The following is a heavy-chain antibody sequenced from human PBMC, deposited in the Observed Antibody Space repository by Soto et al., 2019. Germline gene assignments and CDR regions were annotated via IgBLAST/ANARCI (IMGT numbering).Heavy chain of an antibody. D-gene: IGHD2-8*01. V-gene: IGHV3-23*01. CDR2: ISGSGGST. J-gene: IGHJ6*03. Sequence: GGSLRLSCAASGFTFSSYAMSWVRQAPGKGLEWVSAISGSGGSTYYADSVKGRFTISRDNSKNTLYLQMNGLRAEDTVVYYCAKVGGVYANYYYYYMDVWGKGTTVTVSS. CDR3: AKVGGVYANYYYYYMDV. CDR1: GFTFSSYA.